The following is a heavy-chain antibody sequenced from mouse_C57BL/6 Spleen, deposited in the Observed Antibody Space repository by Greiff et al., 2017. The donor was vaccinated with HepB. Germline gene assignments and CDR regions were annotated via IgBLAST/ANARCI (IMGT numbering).Heavy chain of an antibody. D-gene: IGHD2-2*01. CDR3: ARGVVTTGFAY. CDR2: IYPRSGNT. Sequence: VQLVESGAELARPGASVKLSCKASGYTFTSYGISWVKQRTGQGLEWIGEIYPRSGNTYYNEKFKGKATLTADKSSSTAYMELRSLTSEDSAVYFCARGVVTTGFAYWGQGTLVTVSA. J-gene: IGHJ3*01. CDR1: GYTFTSYG. V-gene: IGHV1-81*01.